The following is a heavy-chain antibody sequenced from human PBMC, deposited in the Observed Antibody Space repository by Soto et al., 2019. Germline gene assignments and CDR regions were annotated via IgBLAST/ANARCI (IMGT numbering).Heavy chain of an antibody. J-gene: IGHJ4*02. CDR2: VIPILGMA. CDR1: EGTFNSYT. Sequence: QVQLVQSGAEVKKPGSSVKVSCTASEGTFNSYTISWVRQAPGQGLEWMGRVIPILGMANFAQKFQGRVMITADKSTSTAYMVLSSLRSDDTAVYYCATNYGSGSTHVDYWGQGTLVTVSS. D-gene: IGHD3-10*01. CDR3: ATNYGSGSTHVDY. V-gene: IGHV1-69*02.